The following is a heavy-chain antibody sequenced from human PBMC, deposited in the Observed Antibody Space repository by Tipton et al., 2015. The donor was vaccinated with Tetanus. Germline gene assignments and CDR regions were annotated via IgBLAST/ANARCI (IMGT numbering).Heavy chain of an antibody. D-gene: IGHD2-21*02. Sequence: TLSLTCTVSGGSMSSNYWSWIRQPPGKGPERLGHIAYSGNTNSNSSHKGRATISLNTPKNQISLKLTSVAAADTAVYYCARDCSTAECHSRGLDVWGQGTTVTVSS. CDR1: GGSMSSNY. CDR3: ARDCSTAECHSRGLDV. V-gene: IGHV4-59*01. CDR2: IAYSGNT. J-gene: IGHJ6*02.